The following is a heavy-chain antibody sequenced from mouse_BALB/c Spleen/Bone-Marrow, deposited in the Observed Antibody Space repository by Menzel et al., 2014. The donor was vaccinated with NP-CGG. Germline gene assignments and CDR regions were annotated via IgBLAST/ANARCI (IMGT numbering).Heavy chain of an antibody. J-gene: IGHJ2*01. CDR1: GYSITSSYY. CDR3: AALWSEGYYFDY. CDR2: ISYDDIN. V-gene: IGHV3-6*02. Sequence: EVQLVESGPGLVKPSQSLSLTCSVTGYSITSSYYWNWIRQFPGNKLEWMGYISYDDINNYNPSLKNRISITRDTSKNQFFLRLNSVTTEDTATHYCAALWSEGYYFDYWGQGATLTVSS.